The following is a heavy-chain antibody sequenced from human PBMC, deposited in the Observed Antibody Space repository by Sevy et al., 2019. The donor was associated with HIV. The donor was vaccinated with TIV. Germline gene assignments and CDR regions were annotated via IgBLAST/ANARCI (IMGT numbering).Heavy chain of an antibody. Sequence: ASVKVSCKASGGTFSSYAISWVRQAPGQGLEWMGGIIPIFGTANYAQKFQGRVTITADESTSTAYMELSSLRSEDTAVYYCARESLLYGDYPGDYFDYWGQGTLVTVSS. CDR3: ARESLLYGDYPGDYFDY. D-gene: IGHD4-17*01. V-gene: IGHV1-69*13. CDR1: GGTFSSYA. J-gene: IGHJ4*02. CDR2: IIPIFGTA.